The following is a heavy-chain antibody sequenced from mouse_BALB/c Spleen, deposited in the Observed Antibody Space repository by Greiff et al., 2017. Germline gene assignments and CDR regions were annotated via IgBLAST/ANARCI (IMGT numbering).Heavy chain of an antibody. V-gene: IGHV1-9*01. CDR2: ILPGSGST. Sequence: QVQLQQSGAELMKPGASVKISCKATGYAFSSYWIEWVKQRPGHGLEWIGEILPGSGSTNYNEKFKGKATFTADTSSNTAYMQLSSLTSEDSAVYYCARNDYDEDFDYWGQGTTLTVSS. D-gene: IGHD2-4*01. CDR3: ARNDYDEDFDY. CDR1: GYAFSSYW. J-gene: IGHJ2*01.